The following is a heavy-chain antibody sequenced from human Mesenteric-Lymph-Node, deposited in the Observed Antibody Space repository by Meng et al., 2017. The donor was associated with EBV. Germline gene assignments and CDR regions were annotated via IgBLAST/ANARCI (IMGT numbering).Heavy chain of an antibody. CDR2: IYWDDDK. D-gene: IGHD2-15*01. J-gene: IGHJ4*02. Sequence: LKAPGPTLVNPAPTLPLPFSFSCFSLSTRGVAVGWLRQPPGKALEWLALIYWDDDKRYSPSLKSRLTITKDTSKNQVVLTLSNMDPVDTATYYCAYAFASIAWGQGTLVTVSS. CDR1: CFSLSTRGVA. CDR3: AYAFASIA. V-gene: IGHV2-5*02.